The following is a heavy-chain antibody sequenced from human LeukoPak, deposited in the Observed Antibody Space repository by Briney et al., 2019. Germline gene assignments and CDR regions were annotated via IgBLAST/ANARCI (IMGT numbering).Heavy chain of an antibody. Sequence: GGSLRLSCAASGFTFSSYAMHWVRQAPGKGLEWVAVISYDGSNKYYADSVKGRFTISRDNSKNTLYLHVNSLRPDDTAVYYCARRLGLRWDLQAFDIWGQGTMVTVSS. CDR3: ARRLGLRWDLQAFDI. CDR2: ISYDGSNK. J-gene: IGHJ3*02. D-gene: IGHD4-23*01. CDR1: GFTFSSYA. V-gene: IGHV3-30*04.